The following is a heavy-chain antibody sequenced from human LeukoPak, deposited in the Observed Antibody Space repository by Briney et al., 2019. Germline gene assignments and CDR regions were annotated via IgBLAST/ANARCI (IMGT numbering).Heavy chain of an antibody. J-gene: IGHJ4*02. D-gene: IGHD1-14*01. V-gene: IGHV3-21*01. Sequence: GGSLRLPCAASGFTFSSCGFNWVRQAPGKGLEWVSSIGPTGTDRYYADSVRGRFTISRDNAKNSMYLQMDSLRDEDTAVYYCATETVGRHYDYWGQGTLLTVSS. CDR1: GFTFSSCG. CDR2: IGPTGTDR. CDR3: ATETVGRHYDY.